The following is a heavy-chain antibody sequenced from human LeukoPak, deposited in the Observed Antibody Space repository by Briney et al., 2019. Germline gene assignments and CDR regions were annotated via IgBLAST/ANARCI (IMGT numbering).Heavy chain of an antibody. D-gene: IGHD6-13*01. Sequence: SETLSLTCTVSGGSISSYYWSWIRQPAGKGLEWIGRIYTSGSTNYNPSLKSRVTMSVDTSKNQFSLKLSSVTAADTAVYYCARAAAAGRRAHFDYWGQGTLVTVSS. CDR2: IYTSGST. J-gene: IGHJ4*02. CDR3: ARAAAAGRRAHFDY. V-gene: IGHV4-4*07. CDR1: GGSISSYY.